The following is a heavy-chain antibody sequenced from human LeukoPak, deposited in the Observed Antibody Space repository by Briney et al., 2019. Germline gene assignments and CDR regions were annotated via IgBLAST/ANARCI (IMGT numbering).Heavy chain of an antibody. Sequence: HPGGSLRLSCEVSGFTFGNYAMSWVRQAPGKGLEWISGISASGHYTYTADSLKGRFTISRDNSKNTLYLQMNSLRAEDTALYYCAKDGSWGDYYFYFYIDVWGKGTTVNVSS. CDR1: GFTFGNYA. D-gene: IGHD3-16*01. V-gene: IGHV3-23*01. CDR2: ISASGHYT. CDR3: AKDGSWGDYYFYFYIDV. J-gene: IGHJ6*03.